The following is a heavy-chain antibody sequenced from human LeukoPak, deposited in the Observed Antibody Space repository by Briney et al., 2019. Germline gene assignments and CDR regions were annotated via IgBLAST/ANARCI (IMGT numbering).Heavy chain of an antibody. Sequence: SETLSLTCAVYGGSFSGYYWSWIRQPPGKGLEWIGEINHSGSTNYNPSLKSRVTMSIDTSKNQFSLKLTSVTAADTAVYYCARGGERIAAEIDYWGQGTLVTVSS. CDR3: ARGGERIAAEIDY. V-gene: IGHV4-34*01. J-gene: IGHJ4*02. CDR1: GGSFSGYY. D-gene: IGHD6-13*01. CDR2: INHSGST.